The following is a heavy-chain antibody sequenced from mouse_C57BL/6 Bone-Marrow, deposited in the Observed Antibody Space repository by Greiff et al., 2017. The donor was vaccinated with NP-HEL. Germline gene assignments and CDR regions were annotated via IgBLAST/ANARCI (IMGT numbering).Heavy chain of an antibody. Sequence: EVKLVESGGDLVKPGGSLTLSCAASGFTFSSYGMSWVRQTPDKRLEWVATISSGGSYTYYPDSVKGRFTITRDNAKNTLYLQISSLQYEDTAMYYCARHEPQANAMDYWGQGTSVTVSS. V-gene: IGHV5-6*01. CDR2: ISSGGSYT. CDR1: GFTFSSYG. D-gene: IGHD3-2*02. J-gene: IGHJ4*01. CDR3: ARHEPQANAMDY.